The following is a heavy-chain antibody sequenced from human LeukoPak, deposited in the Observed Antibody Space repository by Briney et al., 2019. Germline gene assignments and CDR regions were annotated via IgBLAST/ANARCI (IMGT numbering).Heavy chain of an antibody. Sequence: SETLSLTCDVYGGSFSGYYWSWIRQPPGKGLEWIGKINHSGSTKYSPSLKSRVTISVETSKNQFSLKLSSVTAADTAVYYCARVPYCSGGSCYYYYYYGMDVWGQGTTVTVSS. V-gene: IGHV4-34*01. J-gene: IGHJ6*02. CDR1: GGSFSGYY. CDR3: ARVPYCSGGSCYYYYYYGMDV. D-gene: IGHD2-15*01. CDR2: INHSGST.